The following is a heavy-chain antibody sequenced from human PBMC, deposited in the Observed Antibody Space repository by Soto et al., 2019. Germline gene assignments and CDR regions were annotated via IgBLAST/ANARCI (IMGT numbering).Heavy chain of an antibody. CDR2: IYYSGST. CDR3: ARGEVAASEFAFDI. Sequence: SETLSLTCTVSGGSVSSGSYYWSWIRQPPGKGLEWIGYIYYSGSTNYNTSLKSRVTISVDTSKNQFSMKLSSVTAADTAVYYCARGEVAASEFAFDIWGQGTMVTVSS. J-gene: IGHJ3*02. D-gene: IGHD2-15*01. CDR1: GGSVSSGSYY. V-gene: IGHV4-61*01.